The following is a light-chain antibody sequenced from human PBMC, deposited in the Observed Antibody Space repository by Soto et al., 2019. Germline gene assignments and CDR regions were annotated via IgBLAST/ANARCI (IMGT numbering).Light chain of an antibody. CDR1: QVFLSNNNHY. V-gene: IGKV4-1*01. Sequence: DIVMTQSPDSLPLSLGERATINCKSGQVFLSNNNHYLAWFQQKPGQPPKLLIYWASTRGSGVPDRFSGSGSGTDFTLTISNLQAEDVAVYYCQQYHSDPITFGQGTRLEIK. CDR2: WAS. J-gene: IGKJ5*01. CDR3: QQYHSDPIT.